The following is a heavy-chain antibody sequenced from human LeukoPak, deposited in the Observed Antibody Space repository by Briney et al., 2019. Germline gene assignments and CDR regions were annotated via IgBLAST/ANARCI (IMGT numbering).Heavy chain of an antibody. V-gene: IGHV3-21*01. Sequence: GGSLRLSCAASGFTFSSYSMNWVRQAPGKGLEWVSPISSSSSYIYYADSVKGRFTISRDNSKNTLYLQMNSLRAEDTAVYYCAKDKRYSYGIFDYWGQGTLVTVSS. J-gene: IGHJ4*02. CDR2: ISSSSSYI. CDR1: GFTFSSYS. D-gene: IGHD5-18*01. CDR3: AKDKRYSYGIFDY.